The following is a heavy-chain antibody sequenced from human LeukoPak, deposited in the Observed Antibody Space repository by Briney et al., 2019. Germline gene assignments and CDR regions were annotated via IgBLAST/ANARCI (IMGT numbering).Heavy chain of an antibody. J-gene: IGHJ6*03. CDR3: AREDSGSYYNYYYFYMDV. V-gene: IGHV4-34*01. Sequence: PSETLSLTCTVSGGSFSGYYWSWIRQPPGKGLEWIGEINHSGSTNYNPSLKSRVTLSVDTSKTQFSLRLSSVTAADTAVYYCAREDSGSYYNYYYFYMDVWGKGTTVTISS. CDR2: INHSGST. CDR1: GGSFSGYY. D-gene: IGHD3-10*01.